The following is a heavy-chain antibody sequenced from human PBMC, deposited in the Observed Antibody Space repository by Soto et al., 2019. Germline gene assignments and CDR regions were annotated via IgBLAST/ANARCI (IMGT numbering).Heavy chain of an antibody. V-gene: IGHV3-66*04. CDR1: EFTVSRSY. Sequence: EMQLVESGGGLVQPGGSLRLSCAASEFTVSRSYMGWVRQAPGKGLDWVSSIYADGSTHYADSARGRFTISTDNSKDTLYLQMNSLRADDTATYYCARHVGFYWYFDLWGRGTLVTVSS. CDR3: ARHVGFYWYFDL. J-gene: IGHJ2*01. D-gene: IGHD1-26*01. CDR2: IYADGST.